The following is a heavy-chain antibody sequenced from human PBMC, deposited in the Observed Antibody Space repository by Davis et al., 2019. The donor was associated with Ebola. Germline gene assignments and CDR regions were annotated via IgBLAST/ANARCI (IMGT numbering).Heavy chain of an antibody. CDR3: TGSLVATEY. J-gene: IGHJ4*02. Sequence: GESLKISCAASGFTFSSSAMYWVGQSSGKGLAWVGRIRSKANSYATAYAASVKGRFTIYRDDSKNTAYLQMNSLKTEDTAVYYCTGSLVATEYWGQGTLVTVSS. CDR1: GFTFSSSA. D-gene: IGHD5-12*01. V-gene: IGHV3-73*01. CDR2: IRSKANSYAT.